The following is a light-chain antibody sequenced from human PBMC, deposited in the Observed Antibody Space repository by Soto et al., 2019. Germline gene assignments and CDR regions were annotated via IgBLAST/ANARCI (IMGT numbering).Light chain of an antibody. CDR3: TSFADPYYWV. CDR2: EVD. V-gene: IGLV2-8*01. J-gene: IGLJ1*01. CDR1: SSDVGGYNR. Sequence: QSALTQPPSASGSPGQSVTIYCTGTSSDVGGYNRVSWYLHHPGKAPKLILYEVDKRPSGVPDRFSGSKSGNTASLTVSGLQAEDEADYYFTSFADPYYWVFGPGTMVTVL.